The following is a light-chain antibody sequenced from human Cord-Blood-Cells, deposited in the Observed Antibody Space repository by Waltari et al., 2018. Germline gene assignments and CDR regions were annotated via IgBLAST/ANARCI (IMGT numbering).Light chain of an antibody. CDR2: AAS. V-gene: IGKV1-39*01. CDR1: QSISSY. J-gene: IGKJ5*01. CDR3: QQSYSTSIT. Sequence: HLTQPPSSLSASVGDRLTIPCRASQSISSYLNWYQQKPGKAPKLLIYAASSLQSGVPSRFSGSGSGTDFTLTISSLQPEDFATYYCQQSYSTSITFGQGTRLEIK.